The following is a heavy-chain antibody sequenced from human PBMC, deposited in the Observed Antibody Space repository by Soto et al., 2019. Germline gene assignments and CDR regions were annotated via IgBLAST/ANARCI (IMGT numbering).Heavy chain of an antibody. V-gene: IGHV3-30*03. Sequence: QVQLVESGGGVVQPGRSLRLSCAASGFTFSHYGIHWVRQAPGKGLESLAVISYDGSNKHYADSVKGRFTVSRDNSKNTLYLQMNSLRAEDTAVYFCARYSGKYQGPIDYWGQGTLVTVSS. CDR3: ARYSGKYQGPIDY. D-gene: IGHD1-26*01. CDR2: ISYDGSNK. CDR1: GFTFSHYG. J-gene: IGHJ4*02.